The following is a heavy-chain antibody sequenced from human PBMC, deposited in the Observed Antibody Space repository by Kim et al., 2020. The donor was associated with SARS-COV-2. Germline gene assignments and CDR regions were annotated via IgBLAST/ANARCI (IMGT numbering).Heavy chain of an antibody. D-gene: IGHD3-10*01. Sequence: GGSLRLSCAASGFTLSSYEMNWVRQAPGKGLEWVSYISSSGSTIYYADSVKGRFTISRDNAKNSLYLQMNSLRAEDTAVYYCARAGAMVRGVIPYYFDYWGQGTLVTVSS. V-gene: IGHV3-48*03. CDR3: ARAGAMVRGVIPYYFDY. CDR1: GFTLSSYE. J-gene: IGHJ4*02. CDR2: ISSSGSTI.